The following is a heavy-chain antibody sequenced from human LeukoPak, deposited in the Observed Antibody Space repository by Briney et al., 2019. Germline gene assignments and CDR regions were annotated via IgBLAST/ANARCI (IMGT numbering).Heavy chain of an antibody. J-gene: IGHJ1*01. Sequence: RGSLRLSCAASGFTVSSNYMSWVRQAPGKGLEWVSVIYIGGSTYYADSVKGRFTISRDNSKNTLYLQMNSLRAEDTAVYYCARGPSSSPGGPEYFQHWGQGTLVTVSS. CDR2: IYIGGST. D-gene: IGHD6-13*01. CDR3: ARGPSSSPGGPEYFQH. V-gene: IGHV3-53*01. CDR1: GFTVSSNY.